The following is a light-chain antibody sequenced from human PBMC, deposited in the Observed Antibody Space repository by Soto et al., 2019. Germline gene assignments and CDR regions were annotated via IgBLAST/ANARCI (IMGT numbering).Light chain of an antibody. CDR2: DVS. CDR3: QQDYNLPWT. Sequence: IVLTQSPATLSLSPGKRATLSFRASQNISSYLIWYQQKPGQAPRLLIYDVSNRATGIPARFSGSGSGTEFTLTISSLQSEDFAVYYCQQDYNLPWTFGHGTKVDIK. V-gene: IGKV3-11*01. CDR1: QNISSY. J-gene: IGKJ1*01.